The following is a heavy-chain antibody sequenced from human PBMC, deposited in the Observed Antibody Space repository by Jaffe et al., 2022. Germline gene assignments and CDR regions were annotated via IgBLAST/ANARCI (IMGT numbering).Heavy chain of an antibody. Sequence: EVQLVQSGAEVKKPGESLKISCKGSGYSFTSYWIGWVRQMPGKGLEWMGIIYPGDSDTRYSPSFQGQVTISADKSISTAYLQWSSLKASDTAMYYCVRHAFRGGYRAEPSRLLDYWGQGTLVTVSS. J-gene: IGHJ4*02. CDR1: GYSFTSYW. V-gene: IGHV5-51*01. D-gene: IGHD5-18*01. CDR3: VRHAFRGGYRAEPSRLLDY. CDR2: IYPGDSDT.